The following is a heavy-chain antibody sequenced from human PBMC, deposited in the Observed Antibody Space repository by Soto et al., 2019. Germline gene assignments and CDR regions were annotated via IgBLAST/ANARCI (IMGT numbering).Heavy chain of an antibody. V-gene: IGHV1-18*01. CDR1: GYTFTSAG. Sequence: QVQLVQPGAEVKNPGTSVKVSCKASGYTFTSAGISWVRQAPGQRLEWMGWISAYNGNIKYAQNLQGRVTFTTDTSTSTAYMELRSLTSDDTAVYYCAGDLDGAGSDYTGYWGQGTLVPVAA. D-gene: IGHD3-10*01. CDR3: AGDLDGAGSDYTGY. CDR2: ISAYNGNI. J-gene: IGHJ1*01.